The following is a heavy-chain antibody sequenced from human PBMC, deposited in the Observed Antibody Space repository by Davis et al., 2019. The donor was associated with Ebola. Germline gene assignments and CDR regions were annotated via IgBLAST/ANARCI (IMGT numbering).Heavy chain of an antibody. CDR2: ISSSSSTI. CDR1: GFTFSSYS. CDR3: ARDSSEDILTGYYGYYYGMDV. V-gene: IGHV3-48*04. D-gene: IGHD3-9*01. Sequence: GESLKISCAASGFTFSSYSMNWVRQAPGKGLEWVSYISSSSSTIYYADSVKGRFTISRDNAKNSLYLQMNSLRAEDTAVYYCARDSSEDILTGYYGYYYGMDVWGQGTTVTVSS. J-gene: IGHJ6*02.